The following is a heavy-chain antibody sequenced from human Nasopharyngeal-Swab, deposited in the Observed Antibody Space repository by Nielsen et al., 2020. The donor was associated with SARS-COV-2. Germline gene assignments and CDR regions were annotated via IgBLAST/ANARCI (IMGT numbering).Heavy chain of an antibody. D-gene: IGHD3-22*01. CDR2: IYYSGST. J-gene: IGHJ4*02. CDR3: ARQLDYYDSSGYYLRYFDY. V-gene: IGHV4-59*08. Sequence: SETLSLTCTVSGGSISSYYWSWIRQPPGTGLEWIGYIYYSGSTNYNPSLKSRVTISVDTSKNQFSLKLSSVTAADTAVYYCARQLDYYDSSGYYLRYFDYWGQGTLVTVSS. CDR1: GGSISSYY.